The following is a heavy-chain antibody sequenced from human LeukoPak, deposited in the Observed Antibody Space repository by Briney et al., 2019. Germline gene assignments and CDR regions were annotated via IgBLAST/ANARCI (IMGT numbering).Heavy chain of an antibody. J-gene: IGHJ4*02. CDR2: IYPGDSDT. V-gene: IGHV5-51*01. CDR3: AIHHRPSYSSAYNFDN. Sequence: GESLKISCKGSGYSFTSYWIGWVSQMDGKGLKWMGVIYPGDSDTRYSPSFQGQVTISADKSISTAYLQWSSLKASDTARYYCAIHHRPSYSSAYNFDNWGQGTLVTVSS. D-gene: IGHD6-6*01. CDR1: GYSFTSYW.